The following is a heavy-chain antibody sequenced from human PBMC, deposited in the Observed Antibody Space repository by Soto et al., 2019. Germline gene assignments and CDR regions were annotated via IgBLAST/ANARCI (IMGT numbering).Heavy chain of an antibody. CDR3: ARDPHGLDV. CDR2: INDNGRSI. Sequence: EVQLVESGGGLVQPGGSLRLSCAASGFTFSNYWMHWVRQGPGKGLEWVSRINDNGRSISYAGSVKGRFTISRDNAKNTLYIEMRNLRAEDTAVYYCARDPHGLDVWGQGTTVTVSS. V-gene: IGHV3-74*01. CDR1: GFTFSNYW. J-gene: IGHJ6*02.